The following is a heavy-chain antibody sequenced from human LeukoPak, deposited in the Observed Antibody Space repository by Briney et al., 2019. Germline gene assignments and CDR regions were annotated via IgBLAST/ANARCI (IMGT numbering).Heavy chain of an antibody. J-gene: IGHJ4*02. V-gene: IGHV1-18*01. CDR1: VYTFTSYG. CDR2: ISDYNRNT. Sequence: SEKVSYKSSVYTFTSYGNSWVRQAPGQGLEWPGCISDYNRNTNYAQKLHGRCTMTRDTSKSTVYMELSSLRSEDTAVYYCARGVGGYSGSIGYWGQGTLVTVSS. D-gene: IGHD1-26*01. CDR3: ARGVGGYSGSIGY.